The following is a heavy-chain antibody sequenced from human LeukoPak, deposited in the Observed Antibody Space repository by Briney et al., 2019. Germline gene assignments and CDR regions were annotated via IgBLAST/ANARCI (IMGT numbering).Heavy chain of an antibody. CDR1: GFTFDDYA. J-gene: IGHJ5*02. Sequence: GRSLRLSCAASGFTFDDYAMHWVRQAPGKGLEWVSGISWNSGSIGYADSVKGRFTIPRDNAKNSLYLQMNSLRAEDTALYYCAKGAYSSGWYRWFDPWGQGTLVTVSS. D-gene: IGHD6-19*01. CDR3: AKGAYSSGWYRWFDP. CDR2: ISWNSGSI. V-gene: IGHV3-9*01.